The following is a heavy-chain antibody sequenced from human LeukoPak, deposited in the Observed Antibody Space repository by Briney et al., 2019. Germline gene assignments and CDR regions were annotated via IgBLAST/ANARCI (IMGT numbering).Heavy chain of an antibody. CDR2: IKRDGSEK. V-gene: IGHV3-7*01. CDR1: GFSFSSSW. D-gene: IGHD1-7*01. J-gene: IGHJ4*02. Sequence: GGSLRFSCAASGFSFSSSWMSWVRQAPGKGLEWVANIKRDGSEKYYVDSVKGRFTISRDNAKNSLYLQMNSLRAEDTALYYCARGLELHGYYFDYWGQGTLVTVSS. CDR3: ARGLELHGYYFDY.